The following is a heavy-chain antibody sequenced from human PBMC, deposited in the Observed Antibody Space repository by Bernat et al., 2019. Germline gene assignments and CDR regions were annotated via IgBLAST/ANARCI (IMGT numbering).Heavy chain of an antibody. D-gene: IGHD3-10*01. V-gene: IGHV1-3*01. CDR1: GYTFTSYA. CDR3: ARDFGGFGESYCYYDMDV. Sequence: QVQLVQSGAEVKKPGASVKVSCKASGYTFTSYAMHWVRQAPGQRLEWMGWINAGNGNTKYSQKFQGRVTITRVTSASTAYMELSSLRSEDTAVYYCARDFGGFGESYCYYDMDVWGQGTTVTVSS. J-gene: IGHJ6*02. CDR2: INAGNGNT.